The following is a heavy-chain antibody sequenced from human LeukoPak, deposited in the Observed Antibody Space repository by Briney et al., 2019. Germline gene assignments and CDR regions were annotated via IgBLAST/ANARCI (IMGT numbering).Heavy chain of an antibody. CDR2: IYSGGST. Sequence: PGGSLRLSCAASGVTVSSDYMSWGRQAPGEGLQWVSVIYSGGSTYYADSVKGRFTISRDNSKNSLYLQMNSLRAEDTAVYYCARGGTNFDYWGQGTLVTVSS. J-gene: IGHJ4*02. V-gene: IGHV3-66*02. CDR1: GVTVSSDY. CDR3: ARGGTNFDY. D-gene: IGHD1-1*01.